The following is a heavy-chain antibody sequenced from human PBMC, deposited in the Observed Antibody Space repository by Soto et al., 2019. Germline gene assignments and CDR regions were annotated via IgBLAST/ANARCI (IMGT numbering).Heavy chain of an antibody. J-gene: IGHJ4*02. CDR2: ISGSGDSS. V-gene: IGHV3-23*01. D-gene: IGHD4-17*01. Sequence: EVQLLESGGGLVQPGGSLRLSCAASGFTFRSYAMSWVRQAPGKGLEWVSAISGSGDSSYYADSVKGRFTISRDNSENTLYLQMNSLRAEDTAVYYCAKSKSMTTVTSSGYWGQGTLVTVSS. CDR3: AKSKSMTTVTSSGY. CDR1: GFTFRSYA.